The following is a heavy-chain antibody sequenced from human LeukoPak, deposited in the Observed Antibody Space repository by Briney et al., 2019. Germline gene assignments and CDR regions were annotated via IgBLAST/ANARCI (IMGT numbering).Heavy chain of an antibody. D-gene: IGHD6-19*01. J-gene: IGHJ4*02. CDR2: IWYDGSNK. CDR3: ARDRDSSGWRFDY. Sequence: GGSLRLSCAASGFTFSSYGMHWVRQAPGKGLEWVAVIWYDGSNKYYADSVKGRFTISRDNAKNSLYLQMNSLRAEDTAVYYCARDRDSSGWRFDYWGQGTLVTVSS. V-gene: IGHV3-33*01. CDR1: GFTFSSYG.